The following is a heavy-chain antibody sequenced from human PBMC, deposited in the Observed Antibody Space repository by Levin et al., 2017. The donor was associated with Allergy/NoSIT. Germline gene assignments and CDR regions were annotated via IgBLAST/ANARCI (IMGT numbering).Heavy chain of an antibody. Sequence: KPSETLSLTCTVSGGSISSGDYYWSWIRQPPGTGLEWIGYIYYSGSTYYNPSLKSRVTISVDTSKNQFSLKLSSVTAADTAVYYCARHFDSSSFNWFDPWGQGTLVTVSS. V-gene: IGHV4-30-4*01. CDR2: IYYSGST. CDR3: ARHFDSSSFNWFDP. CDR1: GGSISSGDYY. J-gene: IGHJ5*02. D-gene: IGHD6-13*01.